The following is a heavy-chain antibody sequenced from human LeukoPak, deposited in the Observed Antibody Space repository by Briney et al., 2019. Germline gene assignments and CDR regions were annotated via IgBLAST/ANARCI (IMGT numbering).Heavy chain of an antibody. J-gene: IGHJ2*01. V-gene: IGHV4-34*01. CDR2: INRSGST. Sequence: SETLSLTCAIYGGSFSGYFWSWFRQPPGKGLEWIGEINRSGSTNYNSSLSLKSRVTISVDTSKNQFSLKLSSVTAADTAMYYCAAVWVNWYFDLWGRGTLVTVSS. D-gene: IGHD2-8*01. CDR1: GGSFSGYF. CDR3: AAVWVNWYFDL.